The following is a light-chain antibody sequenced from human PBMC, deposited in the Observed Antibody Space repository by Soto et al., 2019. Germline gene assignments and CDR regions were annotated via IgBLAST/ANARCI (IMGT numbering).Light chain of an antibody. J-gene: IGKJ2*01. V-gene: IGKV3-20*01. CDR1: QSVSSSY. CDR3: QHYGSSPYT. Sequence: EIVLTQSPGTLSLSPGERATLSCRASQSVSSSYLAWYQQKPGQDPRLLIYGASRRATSIPDRFSGSGSGTEFARTISRLELEDFAVYYCQHYGSSPYTFGQGTKLEIK. CDR2: GAS.